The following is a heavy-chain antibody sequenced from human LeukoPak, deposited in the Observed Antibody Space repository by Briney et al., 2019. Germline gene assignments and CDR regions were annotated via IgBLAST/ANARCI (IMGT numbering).Heavy chain of an antibody. CDR2: INPNDGDT. D-gene: IGHD2-2*01. CDR1: GYTFTDYY. Sequence: GASVKVSCKASGYTFTDYYMHWVRQAPGQGFEWMGRINPNDGDTNYAQKFQGRVTMTRDTSISTAHMEVSRLQSDDTAVYYCARANFLYCSSSTCLFDYWGQGTLVTVSS. J-gene: IGHJ4*02. V-gene: IGHV1-2*06. CDR3: ARANFLYCSSSTCLFDY.